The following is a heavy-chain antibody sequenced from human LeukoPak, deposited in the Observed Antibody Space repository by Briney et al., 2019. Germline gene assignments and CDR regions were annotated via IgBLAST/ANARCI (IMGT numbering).Heavy chain of an antibody. CDR3: ATEAPTVTNPDY. V-gene: IGHV1-2*02. CDR2: INPNSGGT. J-gene: IGHJ4*02. D-gene: IGHD4-17*01. Sequence: ASVKVSCKASGYTFTGYYMHWVRQAPGQGLEWMGWINPNSGGTNYAQKFQGRVTMTRDTSISTAYMELSRLRSDDTAVYHCATEAPTVTNPDYWGQGTLVTVSS. CDR1: GYTFTGYY.